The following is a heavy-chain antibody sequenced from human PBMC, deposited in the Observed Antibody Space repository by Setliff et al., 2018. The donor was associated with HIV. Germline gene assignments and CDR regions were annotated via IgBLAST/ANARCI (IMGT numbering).Heavy chain of an antibody. CDR2: INSDGHIT. Sequence: GGSLRLSCAASGFTFSSYWMHWVRQVPGKGLVWVSRINSDGHITTFADSVKGRFTISRDNAKNTLYLQMNSLTAGDTAVYYCTRDYAYDWNSVMDVWGKGTTVTVSS. D-gene: IGHD1-7*01. V-gene: IGHV3-74*03. CDR1: GFTFSSYW. CDR3: TRDYAYDWNSVMDV. J-gene: IGHJ6*03.